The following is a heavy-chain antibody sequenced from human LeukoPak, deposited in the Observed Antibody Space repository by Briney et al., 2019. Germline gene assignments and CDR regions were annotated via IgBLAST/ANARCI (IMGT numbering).Heavy chain of an antibody. D-gene: IGHD6-19*01. CDR1: GGSISSGSYF. J-gene: IGHJ5*02. Sequence: SDTLSLLCTVSGGSISSGSYFGGWIRQPPAEGLEWIGRILYTGSTYYSPSLKGRVTISVDTSKNQFSLKLSSVTAADTAVYSCARHGGSGWYGGWVDPWGQGTLVTVSS. V-gene: IGHV4-39*01. CDR2: ILYTGST. CDR3: ARHGGSGWYGGWVDP.